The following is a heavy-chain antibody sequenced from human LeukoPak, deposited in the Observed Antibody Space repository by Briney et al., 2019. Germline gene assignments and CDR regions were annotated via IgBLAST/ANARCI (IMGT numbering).Heavy chain of an antibody. J-gene: IGHJ4*02. CDR2: ISGSGGST. CDR1: GFIFSSYG. D-gene: IGHD6-6*01. CDR3: AKGRSLIYYFDY. Sequence: GGSLRLSCAASGFIFSSYGMHWVRQAPGKGLEWVAVISGSGGSTYYADSVKGRFTISRDNSKNTLYLQMNSLRAEDTAVYYCAKGRSLIYYFDYWGQGTLVTVSS. V-gene: IGHV3-23*01.